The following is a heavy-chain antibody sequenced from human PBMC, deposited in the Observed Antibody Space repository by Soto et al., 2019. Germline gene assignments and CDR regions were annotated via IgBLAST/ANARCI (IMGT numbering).Heavy chain of an antibody. V-gene: IGHV3-23*01. J-gene: IGHJ4*02. D-gene: IGHD2-8*01. Sequence: GGSLRLPCAASGFTFSSYVINWVRLAPGKGLEWVSGISPSGGNTYYADSVKGRFTISRDNSKNTLYLQMNSLRAEDTAVYYCAKGFVGVCYHCSYHFDSWGQGALVTVSS. CDR2: ISPSGGNT. CDR1: GFTFSSYV. CDR3: AKGFVGVCYHCSYHFDS.